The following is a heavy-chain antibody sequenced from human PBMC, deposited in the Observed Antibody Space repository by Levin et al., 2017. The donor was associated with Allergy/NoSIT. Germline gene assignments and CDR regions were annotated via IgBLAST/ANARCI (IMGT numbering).Heavy chain of an antibody. V-gene: IGHV3-66*01. Sequence: GESLKISCAASGFTVSSHYMSWVRQAPGKGLEWVSVIYSGGSTYYADSVKGRFTISRDNSKNTLYLQMNSLRAEDTAVYYCARDIWYSSGWYGAGNDAFDIWGQGTMVTVSS. CDR2: IYSGGST. CDR3: ARDIWYSSGWYGAGNDAFDI. D-gene: IGHD6-19*01. CDR1: GFTVSSHY. J-gene: IGHJ3*02.